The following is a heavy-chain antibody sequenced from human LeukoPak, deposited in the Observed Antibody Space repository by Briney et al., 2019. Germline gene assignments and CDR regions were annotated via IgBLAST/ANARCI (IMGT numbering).Heavy chain of an antibody. CDR2: IIPIFDTS. J-gene: IGHJ4*02. V-gene: IGHV1-69*06. Sequence: ASVKVSCEASGGTFSSFAITWVRQAPGQGLEWLGGIIPIFDTSHYAQKFRGRLTITADKSTSTAYMELSSLRSEDTAVYYCARDNDSRDPPHFDYWGQGTLVTVSS. D-gene: IGHD3-16*01. CDR3: ARDNDSRDPPHFDY. CDR1: GGTFSSFA.